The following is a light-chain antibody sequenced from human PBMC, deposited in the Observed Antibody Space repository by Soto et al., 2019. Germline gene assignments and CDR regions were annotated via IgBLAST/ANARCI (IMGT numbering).Light chain of an antibody. CDR2: AAS. Sequence: DIQMTQSPSSLSSSGGDRFTITCRASQSISSYLNWYQQKPGKAPKLLIYAASSLQSGVPSRFSGSGSGTDFTLTISSLQPEDFATYYCQQSYSTPPTFGQGTKVDIK. J-gene: IGKJ1*01. CDR1: QSISSY. V-gene: IGKV1-39*01. CDR3: QQSYSTPPT.